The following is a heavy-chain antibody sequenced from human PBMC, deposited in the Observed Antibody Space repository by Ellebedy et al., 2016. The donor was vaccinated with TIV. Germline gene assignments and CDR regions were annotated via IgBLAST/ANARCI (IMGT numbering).Heavy chain of an antibody. Sequence: ASVKVSCKASGFTFTSSAMQWVRQARGQRLEWIGWIVVGSGNTNYAQKFQERVTITRDMSTSTAYMELSSLRSEDTAVYYCAASVGSRYYYYYYYGMDVWGQGTTVTVSS. CDR2: IVVGSGNT. D-gene: IGHD3-9*01. CDR1: GFTFTSSA. V-gene: IGHV1-58*02. J-gene: IGHJ6*02. CDR3: AASVGSRYYYYYYYGMDV.